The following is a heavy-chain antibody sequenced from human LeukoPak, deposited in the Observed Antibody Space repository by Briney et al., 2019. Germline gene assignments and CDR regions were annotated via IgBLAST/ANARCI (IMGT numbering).Heavy chain of an antibody. J-gene: IGHJ4*02. Sequence: SETPSLTCTVSGGSISGSSYHWGWIRQPPGKGLEWIGIIYHNGATYYNPTLKSRVTISVDTSKNQFSLKLSSVTAADTAVYFCARQDSSGLDSWGQGTLVTVSS. D-gene: IGHD3-22*01. CDR3: ARQDSSGLDS. V-gene: IGHV4-39*01. CDR2: IYHNGAT. CDR1: GGSISGSSYH.